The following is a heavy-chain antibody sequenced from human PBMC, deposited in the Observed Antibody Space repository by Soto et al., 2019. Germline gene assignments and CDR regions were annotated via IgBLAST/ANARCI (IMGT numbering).Heavy chain of an antibody. CDR2: ISYDGGDK. CDR1: GFTFSTSG. D-gene: IGHD5-12*01. CDR3: AKGQIVATGRGHYGLDV. Sequence: QVHLVESGGGVVQPGRSVRLSCAASGFTFSTSGMHWVRQAPGKGLEWVTVISYDGGDKYYAESVKGRFSISRDNSKNTLYLQMNSLRTEDTATYYCAKGQIVATGRGHYGLDVW. V-gene: IGHV3-30*18. J-gene: IGHJ6*01.